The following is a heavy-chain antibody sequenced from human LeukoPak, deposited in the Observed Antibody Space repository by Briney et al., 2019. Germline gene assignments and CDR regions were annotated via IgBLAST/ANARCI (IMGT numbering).Heavy chain of an antibody. V-gene: IGHV4-59*01. CDR2: IYYSGST. Sequence: PSETLSLTCTVSGGSISYYYWSWIRQPPGKGLEWIGYIYYSGSTNYNPSLKSRVTISVDTSKNQFSLKLSSVTAADTAVYYCARIKDFDWLSTNWFDPWGQGTLVTVSS. J-gene: IGHJ5*02. D-gene: IGHD3-9*01. CDR1: GGSISYYY. CDR3: ARIKDFDWLSTNWFDP.